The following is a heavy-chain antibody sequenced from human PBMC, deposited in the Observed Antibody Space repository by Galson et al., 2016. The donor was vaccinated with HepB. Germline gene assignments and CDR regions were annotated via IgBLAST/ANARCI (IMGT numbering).Heavy chain of an antibody. CDR1: GGSVSSTTYY. CDR3: AREMEWYDSSGYFDY. D-gene: IGHD3-22*01. Sequence: SETLSLTCTVSGGSVSSTTYYWAWIRQPPGKGLEWIGYIYYSGSTNYNPSLKSRVTISVDTSKNQFSLKLSSVTAADTAVYYCAREMEWYDSSGYFDYWGQGTLVTVSS. V-gene: IGHV4-61*01. CDR2: IYYSGST. J-gene: IGHJ4*02.